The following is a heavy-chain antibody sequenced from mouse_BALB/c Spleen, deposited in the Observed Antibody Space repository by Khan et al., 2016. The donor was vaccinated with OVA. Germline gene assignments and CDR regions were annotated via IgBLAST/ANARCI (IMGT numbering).Heavy chain of an antibody. CDR3: AREEALYHFDH. CDR2: IYPGTDNT. D-gene: IGHD3-2*02. Sequence: VQLQESGAELVRPGASVKLSCKTSGYTFTSYWIHWVKQRPGQGLEWIARIYPGTDNTYYNEKFKDKATLTADKSSSTTYMQLSSLKSEDSDVYVCAREEALYHFDHWGQGTTLTVSS. J-gene: IGHJ2*01. CDR1: GYTFTSYW. V-gene: IGHV1S132*01.